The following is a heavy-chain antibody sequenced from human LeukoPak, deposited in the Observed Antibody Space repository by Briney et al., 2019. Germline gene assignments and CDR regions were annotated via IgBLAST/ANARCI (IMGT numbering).Heavy chain of an antibody. CDR1: GFTFRSSA. CDR2: ISGSGGST. Sequence: GGSLRLSCAASGFTFRSSAMSWVRQAPGKGLEWVSGISGSGGSTFNADSVKGRFTISRDNSKNTLYLQMNSLRAEDTAVHYCAKAQGGYSYFDYWGQGTLVTVSS. V-gene: IGHV3-23*01. D-gene: IGHD3-22*01. CDR3: AKAQGGYSYFDY. J-gene: IGHJ4*02.